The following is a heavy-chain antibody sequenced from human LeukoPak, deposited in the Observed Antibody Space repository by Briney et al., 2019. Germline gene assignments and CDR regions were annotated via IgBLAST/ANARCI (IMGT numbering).Heavy chain of an antibody. Sequence: PGGSLRLSCAASGFTFSSYSMNWVRQAPGKGLEWVSYISSSSSTIYYADSVKGRFTISRDNAKNTLYLQMNSLRAEDTAVYYCAKDYYGSGSYYNGDPLDYWGQGTLVTVSS. D-gene: IGHD3-10*01. CDR1: GFTFSSYS. CDR2: ISSSSSTI. J-gene: IGHJ4*02. V-gene: IGHV3-48*01. CDR3: AKDYYGSGSYYNGDPLDY.